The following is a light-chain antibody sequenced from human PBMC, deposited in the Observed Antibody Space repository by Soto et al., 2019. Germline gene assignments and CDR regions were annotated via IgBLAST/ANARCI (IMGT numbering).Light chain of an antibody. J-gene: IGLJ1*01. CDR1: SSDLGAYKY. V-gene: IGLV2-14*03. CDR3: SSYTNTSTLV. Sequence: QSALTQPASVSGSPGQSITISCAGTSSDLGAYKYVSRYQQHPDKAPKLILYEVSRRPSGVSNRFSGSKSGNTASLTISGLLAEDEADYSCSSYTNTSTLVFGTGTKVTVL. CDR2: EVS.